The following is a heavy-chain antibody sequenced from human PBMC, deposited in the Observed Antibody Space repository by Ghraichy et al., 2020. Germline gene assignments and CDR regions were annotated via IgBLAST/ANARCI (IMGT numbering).Heavy chain of an antibody. CDR2: IYYSGST. D-gene: IGHD4-17*01. V-gene: IGHV4-59*01. Sequence: SETLSLTCTVSGGSISSYYWSWIRQPPGKGLEWIGYIYYSGSTKYNPSLKSRVTISVDTSKNQFSLKLSSVTAADTAVYYCARTHHYGDLDYWGQGTLVTVSS. J-gene: IGHJ4*02. CDR3: ARTHHYGDLDY. CDR1: GGSISSYY.